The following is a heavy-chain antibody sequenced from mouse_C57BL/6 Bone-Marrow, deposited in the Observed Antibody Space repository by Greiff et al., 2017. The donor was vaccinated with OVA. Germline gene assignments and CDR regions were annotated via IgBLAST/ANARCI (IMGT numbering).Heavy chain of an antibody. CDR3: ARYYGNYGAY. V-gene: IGHV1-81*01. D-gene: IGHD2-1*01. CDR1: GYTFTSSG. J-gene: IGHJ3*01. Sequence: VQLQQSGAELARPGASVKLSCKASGYTFTSSGISWVKQRTGQGLEWIGEIYPRSGNTYYNEKFKGKATLTADKSSSTAYMERRSLTSEDAAVYFCARYYGNYGAYWGQGTLVTVSA. CDR2: IYPRSGNT.